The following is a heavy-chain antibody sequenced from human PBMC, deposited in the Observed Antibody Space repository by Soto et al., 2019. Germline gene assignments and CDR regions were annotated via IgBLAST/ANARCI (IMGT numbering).Heavy chain of an antibody. D-gene: IGHD3-10*01. CDR2: ISNDGSNK. CDR3: ARGPGYGSRMYTIGY. CDR1: GFSFTSYA. J-gene: IGHJ4*02. Sequence: QVQLVESGGGVAQPGRSLSLSCAASGFSFTSYALHWVRQAPGQALEWVALISNDGSNKHFADSVKRRFTISRDTSNNSLFLQLNSLTADDTAVYYWARGPGYGSRMYTIGYWCPGTLVTVSS. V-gene: IGHV3-30-3*01.